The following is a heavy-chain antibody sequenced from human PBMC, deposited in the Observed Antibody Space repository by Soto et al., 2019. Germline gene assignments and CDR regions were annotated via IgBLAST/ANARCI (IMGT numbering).Heavy chain of an antibody. Sequence: QVQLQQWGAGLLKPSETLSLTCAVYGGSFSGYYWSWIRQPPGKGLDWLGAINHSGRTNYNTSLKSRVTISVATSKNQCSLKLSSVTAADTAVYYCERGRVRQYQLLYYYYYGMDVWGQGTTVTVSS. J-gene: IGHJ6*02. V-gene: IGHV4-34*01. CDR2: INHSGRT. CDR1: GGSFSGYY. D-gene: IGHD2-2*01. CDR3: ERGRVRQYQLLYYYYYGMDV.